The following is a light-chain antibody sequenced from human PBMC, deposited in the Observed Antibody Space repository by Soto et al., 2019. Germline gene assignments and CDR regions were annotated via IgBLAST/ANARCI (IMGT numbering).Light chain of an antibody. CDR2: QVS. CDR3: QPYNSNWWT. J-gene: IGKJ1*01. V-gene: IGKV1-5*03. CDR1: QSLNGW. Sequence: DIQMTQSPSTLSASVGDRVTITCRASQSLNGWLAWFQKKPGKAPKVLIYQVSNLEIGVPLRFSGSGSETESTLTISSLQPDAFANSYCQPYNSNWWTFGQGTKVESK.